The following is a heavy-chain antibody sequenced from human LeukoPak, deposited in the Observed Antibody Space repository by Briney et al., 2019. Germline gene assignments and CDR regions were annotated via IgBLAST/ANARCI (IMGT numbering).Heavy chain of an antibody. CDR2: FDPEDGET. D-gene: IGHD6-19*01. V-gene: IGHV1-24*01. CDR3: ATRLLYSSGWYFDC. J-gene: IGHJ4*02. CDR1: GYTLTELS. Sequence: GASVKVSCKVSGYTLTELSMHWVRQAPGKGLEWMGGFDPEDGETIYAQKFQGRVTMTEDTSTDTAYMELSSLRSEDTAVYYCATRLLYSSGWYFDCWGQGTLVTVSS.